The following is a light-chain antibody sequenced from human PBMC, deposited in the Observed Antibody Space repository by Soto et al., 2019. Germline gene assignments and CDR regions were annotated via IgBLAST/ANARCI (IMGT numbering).Light chain of an antibody. J-gene: IGKJ1*01. CDR1: QSVRSY. V-gene: IGKV3-11*01. Sequence: EILLTHSPVTLSFSPGERATLSCRASQSVRSYLAWYQQKPGQAPRLLISGASNRATGIPARFSGSGSGTDFTLIISSLEPEDFAIYYCQQYDSSPRTFGQGTKVDIK. CDR2: GAS. CDR3: QQYDSSPRT.